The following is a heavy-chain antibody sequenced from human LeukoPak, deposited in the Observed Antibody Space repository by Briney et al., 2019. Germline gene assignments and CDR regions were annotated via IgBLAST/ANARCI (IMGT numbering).Heavy chain of an antibody. D-gene: IGHD2-2*01. V-gene: IGHV3-7*01. CDR2: IKQDGSEK. Sequence: GGSLRLSCAASGFTFSSYAMSWVRQAPGKGLEWVANIKQDGSEKYYVDSVKGRFTISRDNAKNSLYLQMNSLRAEDTAVYYCARDPQYCSSTSCYPDAFDIWGQGTMVTVSS. CDR1: GFTFSSYA. CDR3: ARDPQYCSSTSCYPDAFDI. J-gene: IGHJ3*02.